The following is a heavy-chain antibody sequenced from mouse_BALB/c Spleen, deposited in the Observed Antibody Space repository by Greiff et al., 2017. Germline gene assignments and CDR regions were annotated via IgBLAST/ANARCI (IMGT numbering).Heavy chain of an antibody. V-gene: IGHV5-15*02. J-gene: IGHJ4*01. CDR3: ARVDYAMDY. Sequence: EVMLVESGGGLVQPGGSRKLSCAASGFTFSDYGMSWVRQAPGKGPEWVAFISNFAYSIYYADTVTGRFTISRENAKNTLYLEMSSLRSEDTAMYYCARVDYAMDYWGQGTSVTVSS. CDR2: ISNFAYSI. CDR1: GFTFSDYG.